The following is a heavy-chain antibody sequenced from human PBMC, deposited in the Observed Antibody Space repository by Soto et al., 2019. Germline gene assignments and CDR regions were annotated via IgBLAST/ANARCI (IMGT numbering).Heavy chain of an antibody. J-gene: IGHJ3*02. D-gene: IGHD1-1*01. CDR2: IYSGGST. CDR1: GFTVSSNY. V-gene: IGHV3-53*01. CDR3: AREGDRGQPGGFHAYDI. Sequence: GGSLRLSCAASGFTVSSNYMSWVRQAPGKGLEWVSVIYSGGSTYYADSVKGRFTISRDNSKNTLYLQMNSLRAEDTAVYYCAREGDRGQPGGFHAYDIWGQGRMVTV.